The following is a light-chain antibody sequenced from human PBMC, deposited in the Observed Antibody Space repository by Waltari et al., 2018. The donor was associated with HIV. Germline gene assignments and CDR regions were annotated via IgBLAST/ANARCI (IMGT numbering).Light chain of an antibody. CDR1: QPISTY. J-gene: IGKJ4*01. V-gene: IGKV1-9*01. Sequence: DIQLTQSPPFLSASPGDRVSIACRANQPISTYLAWYQQKPGKTPKLLLYGASILQTGVPSRFTGRGSGTEFHLTITSLQPEDCATYYCQQVNSYPLTFGRGTKVEVK. CDR2: GAS. CDR3: QQVNSYPLT.